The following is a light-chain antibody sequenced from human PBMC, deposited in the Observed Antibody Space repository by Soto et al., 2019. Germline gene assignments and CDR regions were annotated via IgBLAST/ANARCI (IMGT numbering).Light chain of an antibody. CDR2: DVS. CDR1: SSDVGGYNY. V-gene: IGLV2-14*01. CDR3: SSDTVINRVV. Sequence: QSVLTQPASVSGSPGQSITISCTGTSSDVGGYNYVSWYQQHPGKAPKLMIFDVSNRPSGVSNRFSGSKSGNTASLTISGLQADDEADYYCSSDTVINRVVFGGGTKLTVL. J-gene: IGLJ2*01.